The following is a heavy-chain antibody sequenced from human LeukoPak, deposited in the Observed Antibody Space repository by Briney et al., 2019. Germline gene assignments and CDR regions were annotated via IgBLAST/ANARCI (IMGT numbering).Heavy chain of an antibody. CDR2: INSDGGNT. CDR3: GREAVAGLIDP. Sequence: GGSLRLSCAASGFTFSSYWMHWLRQAPGKGLVWVSLINSDGGNTSYADSVKGRFTISRDNAKKTLYLQMNSLRVQDKAVYYCGREAVAGLIDPWGQGTLVSVSS. CDR1: GFTFSSYW. D-gene: IGHD6-19*01. V-gene: IGHV3-74*01. J-gene: IGHJ5*02.